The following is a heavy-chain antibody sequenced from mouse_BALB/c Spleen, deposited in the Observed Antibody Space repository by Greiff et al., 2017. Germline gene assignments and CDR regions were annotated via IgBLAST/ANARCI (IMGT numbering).Heavy chain of an antibody. CDR3: ARSYSFDY. J-gene: IGHJ2*01. CDR2: ISSGSSTI. CDR1: GFTFSSFG. D-gene: IGHD2-10*01. Sequence: EVQLQESGGGLVQPGGSRKLSCAASGFTFSSFGMHWVRQAPEKGLEWVAYISSGSSTIYYADTVKGRFTISRDNPKNTLFLQMTSLRSEDTAMYYCARSYSFDYWGQGTTLTVSS. V-gene: IGHV5-17*02.